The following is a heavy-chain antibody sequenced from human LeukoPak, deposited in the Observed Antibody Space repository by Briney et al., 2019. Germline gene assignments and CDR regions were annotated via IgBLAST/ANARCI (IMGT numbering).Heavy chain of an antibody. Sequence: GGSLRLSCTASGFTFNSYWMHWVRQVPGKGLVWVSRINGDGTYTNYADSVRGRFTISRDNAKNTLYLQMNSLTVEDTALYYCVRIATVTTPDYWGQGTLVTVSS. J-gene: IGHJ4*02. CDR3: VRIATVTTPDY. D-gene: IGHD4-17*01. V-gene: IGHV3-74*01. CDR1: GFTFNSYW. CDR2: INGDGTYT.